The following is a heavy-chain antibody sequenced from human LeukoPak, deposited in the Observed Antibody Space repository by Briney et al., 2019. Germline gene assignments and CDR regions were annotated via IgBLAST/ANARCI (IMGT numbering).Heavy chain of an antibody. J-gene: IGHJ4*02. D-gene: IGHD1-26*01. CDR3: ATGGIVSYFDY. CDR2: IYSGGST. Sequence: PGGSLRLSCAASGFTFSSYVMGWVRQAPGKGLEWVSVIYSGGSTYYADSVKGRFTISRDNSKNTLYLQMNSLRAEDTAVYYCATGGIVSYFDYWGQGTLVTVSS. V-gene: IGHV3-66*01. CDR1: GFTFSSYV.